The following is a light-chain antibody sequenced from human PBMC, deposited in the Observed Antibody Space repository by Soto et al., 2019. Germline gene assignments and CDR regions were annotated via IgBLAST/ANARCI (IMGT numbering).Light chain of an antibody. V-gene: IGKV1-12*01. CDR2: TAS. CDR3: QQAAIFPIT. Sequence: IQMTQSPSSVSASVGDRVTITCRASQGVSTWLAWYQQKPGKAPNLLIYTASSLQSGVPSRFSGSGSGTDFTLTINGLQPEDFATYYCQQAAIFPITFGQGTRLEIK. J-gene: IGKJ5*01. CDR1: QGVSTW.